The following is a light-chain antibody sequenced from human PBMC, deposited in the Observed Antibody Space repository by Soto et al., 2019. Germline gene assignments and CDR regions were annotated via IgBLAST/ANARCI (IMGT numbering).Light chain of an antibody. Sequence: PGQKVTISCSGSSSNIGGNSVSWYQQLPGTAPKLLIYDNNKRPSGIPDRFSGSKSGTSATLGITGFQTGDEADYYCGSWDSSLSAYVFGTGTKSPS. V-gene: IGLV1-51*01. J-gene: IGLJ1*01. CDR3: GSWDSSLSAYV. CDR2: DNN. CDR1: SSNIGGNS.